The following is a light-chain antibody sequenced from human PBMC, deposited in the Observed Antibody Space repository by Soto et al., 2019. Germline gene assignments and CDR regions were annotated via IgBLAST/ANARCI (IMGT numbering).Light chain of an antibody. V-gene: IGKV3-20*01. Sequence: EFVLTQSPGTLSLSPGERATLSCRASQSLANSFIAWYQQKPGQAPRXLIYDTSSRASGIPDRFSGSGSGTDFTLTISRLETEDFAVFYCQQYGTSEIIFGQGTRLEIK. CDR3: QQYGTSEII. CDR1: QSLANSF. J-gene: IGKJ5*01. CDR2: DTS.